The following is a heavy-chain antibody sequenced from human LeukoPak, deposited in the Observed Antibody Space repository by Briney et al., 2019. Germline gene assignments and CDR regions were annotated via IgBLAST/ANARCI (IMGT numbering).Heavy chain of an antibody. CDR2: IYYSGSP. J-gene: IGHJ5*02. CDR3: ARHTQNCLEP. V-gene: IGHV4-59*08. CDR1: GGSISNYY. Sequence: KPSETLSLTCTVSGGSISNYYWSWIRQPPGKGLEWIGYIYYSGSPNYNPSLKSRVTISVDTSKNQFSLKLTSVTAADTAVYYCARHTQNCLEPWGQGTLVTVSS.